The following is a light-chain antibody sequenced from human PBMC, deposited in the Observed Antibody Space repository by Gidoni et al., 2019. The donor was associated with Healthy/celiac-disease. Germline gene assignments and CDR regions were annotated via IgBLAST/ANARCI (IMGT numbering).Light chain of an antibody. J-gene: IGKJ1*01. CDR3: QKYNSAPWT. V-gene: IGKV1-27*01. CDR1: QGMSNY. Sequence: DIQMTQSPSSLSASVGDRVTITCRASQGMSNYLAWYQPKPGKVPKLLIYAASTLHSGVPSRFSGSGSGTDFTLTISSLQPEDVATYYCQKYNSAPWTFGQGTKVEIK. CDR2: AAS.